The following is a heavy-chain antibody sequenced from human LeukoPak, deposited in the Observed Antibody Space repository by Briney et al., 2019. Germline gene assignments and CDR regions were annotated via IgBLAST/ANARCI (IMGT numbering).Heavy chain of an antibody. Sequence: GGSLRLSCAASAFTFSNYWMSWVRQAPGKGLGRVAHTNQDRGKNYYVDSVRGRFTISRDNAKNSLYLQMNSLRAEDTAVYYCATTVAGYPDDYFDYWGQGTLVTVSS. CDR3: ATTVAGYPDDYFDY. D-gene: IGHD6-19*01. CDR2: TNQDRGKN. J-gene: IGHJ4*02. V-gene: IGHV3-7*01. CDR1: AFTFSNYW.